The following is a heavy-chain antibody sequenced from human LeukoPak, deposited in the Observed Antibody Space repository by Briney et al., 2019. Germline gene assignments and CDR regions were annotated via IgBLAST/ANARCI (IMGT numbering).Heavy chain of an antibody. CDR3: ARGRITRFLEWLTLSPISPIDYYYMDV. CDR1: GGTFSSYT. CDR2: MYPNSGNT. Sequence: ASVKVSCKASGGTFSSYTISWVRQAPGQGLEWMGWMYPNSGNTGYAQKFQGRVTITRNTSISTAYMELSSLRSEDTAVYYCARGRITRFLEWLTLSPISPIDYYYMDVWGKGTTVTVSS. D-gene: IGHD3-3*01. J-gene: IGHJ6*03. V-gene: IGHV1-8*03.